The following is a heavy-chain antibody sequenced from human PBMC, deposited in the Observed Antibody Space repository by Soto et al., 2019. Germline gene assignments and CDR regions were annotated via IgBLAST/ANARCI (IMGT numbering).Heavy chain of an antibody. CDR3: ARDLAAVPRAFDY. D-gene: IGHD6-13*01. CDR1: GGSTSSYF. J-gene: IGHJ4*02. Sequence: ETLSLTCTVSGGSTSSYFYIWVRQPPGKGLEWIGSVYYTGTTDYNPSLKSRVTISVDTSKTQFSLNLRSVTAADTAVYYCARDLAAVPRAFDYWGRGTLVTVSS. CDR2: VYYTGTT. V-gene: IGHV4-59*01.